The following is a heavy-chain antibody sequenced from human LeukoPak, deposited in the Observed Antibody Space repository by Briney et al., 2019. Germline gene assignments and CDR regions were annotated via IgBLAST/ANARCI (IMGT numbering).Heavy chain of an antibody. CDR1: AFTFNSHS. D-gene: IGHD3-9*01. CDR2: ITSTSVST. Sequence: GALRLSCAASAFTFNSHSMSWVRQAPGKGLEWVASITSTSVSTYYADSVKGRFTISRDNAKNSLYLQMDSLRAEDTAVYYCARTYYDILTSYNPYFDYWGQGTLVTVSS. CDR3: ARTYYDILTSYNPYFDY. J-gene: IGHJ4*02. V-gene: IGHV3-21*01.